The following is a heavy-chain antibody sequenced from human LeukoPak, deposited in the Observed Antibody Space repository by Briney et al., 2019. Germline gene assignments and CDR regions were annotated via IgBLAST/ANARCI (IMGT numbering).Heavy chain of an antibody. J-gene: IGHJ4*02. Sequence: PSETLSLTCTVCGGSISSYYWSWVRHPPGKGLGWIGYIYYSGTTNYNPSLQCRVTLSIDTSKNRFSLKLSSVTAADTAVYYCARQYSANFPRNYFDYWGQGTLVTVSS. CDR3: ARQYSANFPRNYFDY. CDR1: GGSISSYY. V-gene: IGHV4-59*01. CDR2: IYYSGTT. D-gene: IGHD1-26*01.